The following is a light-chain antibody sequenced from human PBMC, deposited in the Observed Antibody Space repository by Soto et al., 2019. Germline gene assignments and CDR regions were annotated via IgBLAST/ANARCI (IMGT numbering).Light chain of an antibody. CDR3: QQYGSSPH. V-gene: IGKV3-20*01. Sequence: IGLTQSPGTLSLSPGERATLSCRASQSVSSSYLAWYQQKPGQAPRLLIYGASSRATGIPDRFSGSGSGTEFTLTISRLEPEDFAVYYCQQYGSSPHFGQGTRLEI. CDR1: QSVSSSY. CDR2: GAS. J-gene: IGKJ5*01.